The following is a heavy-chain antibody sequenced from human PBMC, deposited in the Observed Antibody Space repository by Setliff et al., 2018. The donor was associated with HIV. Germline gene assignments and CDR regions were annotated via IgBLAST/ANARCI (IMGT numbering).Heavy chain of an antibody. CDR1: GFTFSTYW. D-gene: IGHD2-2*01. CDR3: ARDSRTGYFDS. J-gene: IGHJ4*03. CDR2: IQQDGDEI. V-gene: IGHV3-7*01. Sequence: GGSLRLSCAASGFTFSTYWMTWVRQAPGQGLEWVANIQQDGDEIYSLDSVKGRFTISRDNAKNSLYLQMVSLRVEDTAVYYCARDSRTGYFDSWGQGNTVTVSS.